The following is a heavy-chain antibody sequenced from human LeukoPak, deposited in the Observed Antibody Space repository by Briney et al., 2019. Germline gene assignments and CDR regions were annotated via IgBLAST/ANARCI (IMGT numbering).Heavy chain of an antibody. Sequence: PGRSLRLSCAASGFTFSSYAMHWVRQAPGKGLEWVAVISYDGSTKYYADSVKGRFTISRDNSKNTLYLQMNSLRAEDTAVYFCATLWFGELKTYYFYYYGVDVWGQGTTVSVSS. CDR1: GFTFSSYA. CDR2: ISYDGSTK. J-gene: IGHJ6*02. CDR3: ATLWFGELKTYYFYYYGVDV. D-gene: IGHD3-10*01. V-gene: IGHV3-30-3*01.